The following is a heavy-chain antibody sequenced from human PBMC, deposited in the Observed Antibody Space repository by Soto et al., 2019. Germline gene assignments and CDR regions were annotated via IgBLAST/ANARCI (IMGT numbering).Heavy chain of an antibody. V-gene: IGHV2-70*01. CDR1: GFSLSTSGMC. J-gene: IGHJ6*02. CDR3: ARSSEKKSITIVGVVTNYYYYGMDV. D-gene: IGHD3-3*01. Sequence: SGPTLVNPTQTLTLTCTFSGFSLSTSGMCVSWIRQPPGKSLECLALIDWDDDKYYSTSLKTRLTISKDTSKNQVVLTMTNMDPVDKATYYWARSSEKKSITIVGVVTNYYYYGMDVWGQGTLVTVSS. CDR2: IDWDDDK.